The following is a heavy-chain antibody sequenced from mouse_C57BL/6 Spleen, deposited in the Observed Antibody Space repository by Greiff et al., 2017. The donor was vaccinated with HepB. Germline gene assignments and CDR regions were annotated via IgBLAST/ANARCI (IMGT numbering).Heavy chain of an antibody. CDR3: ARSGAMDY. D-gene: IGHD3-1*01. V-gene: IGHV14-2*01. J-gene: IGHJ4*01. CDR1: GFNITDYY. Sequence: VQLQQSGAELVKPGASVKLSCTASGFNITDYYMHWVKQRTEQGLEWIGRIDPEDGETKYAAKFQGKATITADTSTNTAYLQLSSLTSEDTAVYYCARSGAMDYWGQGTSVTVSS. CDR2: IDPEDGET.